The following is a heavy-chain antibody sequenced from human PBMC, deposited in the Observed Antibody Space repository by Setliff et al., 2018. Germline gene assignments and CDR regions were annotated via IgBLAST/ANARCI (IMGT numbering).Heavy chain of an antibody. CDR3: AKGGYSGSHYFDY. CDR2: ISGSGGST. D-gene: IGHD1-26*01. V-gene: IGHV3-23*01. CDR1: GFTFTSYA. Sequence: PGGSLRLSCAASGFTFTSYAMRWVRQAPGKGPEWVSSISGSGGSTYYADSVKGRFTISRDNSNNALYLQMNSLRAEDTAIYYCAKGGYSGSHYFDYWGQGTLVTVSS. J-gene: IGHJ4*02.